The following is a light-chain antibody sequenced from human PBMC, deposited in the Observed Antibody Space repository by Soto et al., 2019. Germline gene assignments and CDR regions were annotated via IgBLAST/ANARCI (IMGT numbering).Light chain of an antibody. V-gene: IGLV3-1*01. CDR2: QDT. J-gene: IGLJ2*01. Sequence: SYELTQPPSVSVSPGQTASITCSGDKLGDKYACWYQQKPGQSPVLVIYQDTKRPSGVPERFSGSNSGNTATLTISGTQAMDEADYYCQTGDTSTVFGGGTKLTVL. CDR3: QTGDTSTV. CDR1: KLGDKY.